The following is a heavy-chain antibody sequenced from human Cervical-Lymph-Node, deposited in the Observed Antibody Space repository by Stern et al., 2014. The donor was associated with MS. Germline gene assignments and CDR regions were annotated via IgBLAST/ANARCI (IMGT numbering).Heavy chain of an antibody. Sequence: QMQLVQSGAEVKKPGASVKVSCKASGYTFTSYGISWVRQAPGQGLEWMGWISAYNGNTNYAQKLQGRVTMTTDTSTSTAYMELRSLRSDDTAVYYCARVDSSGWYLDYFDYWGQGTLVTVSS. CDR2: ISAYNGNT. V-gene: IGHV1-18*01. D-gene: IGHD6-19*01. CDR3: ARVDSSGWYLDYFDY. CDR1: GYTFTSYG. J-gene: IGHJ4*02.